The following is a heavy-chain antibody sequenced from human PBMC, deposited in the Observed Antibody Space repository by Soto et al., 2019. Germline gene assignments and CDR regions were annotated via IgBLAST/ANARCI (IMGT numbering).Heavy chain of an antibody. J-gene: IGHJ5*02. V-gene: IGHV1-69*13. D-gene: IGHD3-10*01. CDR1: AGTFPHYA. CDR3: ACNSGNSLKNWLDP. Sequence: ASVKVSCKASAGTFPHYALSWVRQAPGQGLEWIGGIIPVLATTTYAQKCQGRVSIIADESTNTVYMELRSLRSEDTAVYYCACNSGNSLKNWLDPWGQRTLVTVS. CDR2: IIPVLATT.